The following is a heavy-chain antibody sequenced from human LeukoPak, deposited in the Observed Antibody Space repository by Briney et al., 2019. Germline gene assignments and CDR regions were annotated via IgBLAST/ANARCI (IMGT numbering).Heavy chain of an antibody. V-gene: IGHV3-23*01. Sequence: GGSLRLSCVASEFTFSSHAMNWVRQAPGKGLEWVSSISGGGESTYYADSVKGRFTVSRDNSKNTLYLQINSLRGEDTAVYYCAKSMTLQWRGFFDLWGRGTHVTVSS. J-gene: IGHJ2*01. CDR3: AKSMTLQWRGFFDL. CDR2: ISGGGEST. CDR1: EFTFSSHA. D-gene: IGHD6-19*01.